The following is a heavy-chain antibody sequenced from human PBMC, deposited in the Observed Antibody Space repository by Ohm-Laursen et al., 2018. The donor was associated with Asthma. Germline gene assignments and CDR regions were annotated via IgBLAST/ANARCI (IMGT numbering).Heavy chain of an antibody. CDR3: ARDSGWNALDL. CDR2: IKPDGTEN. D-gene: IGHD1-1*01. V-gene: IGHV3-7*05. CDR1: GFPFNTSW. Sequence: GSLRLSCAASGFPFNTSWVTWVRQVPGKGLEWVANIKPDGTENAYLDSVRGRFTISKDNAKNSLFLQMNSLRGEDTALYYCARDSGWNALDLWGQGTLVSVSS. J-gene: IGHJ5*02.